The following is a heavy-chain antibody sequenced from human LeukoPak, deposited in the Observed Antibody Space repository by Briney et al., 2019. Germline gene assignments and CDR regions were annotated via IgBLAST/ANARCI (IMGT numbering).Heavy chain of an antibody. CDR3: ARDPKPEYGMDV. CDR2: INPNSGGT. CDR1: GYTFTGYY. Sequence: ASVKVSCKASGYTFTGYYMHWVRQAPGQGLEWMGWINPNSGGTNYAQKFQGRVTMTRDTSISTAYMELSRLGSDDTAVYYCARDPKPEYGMDVWGQGTTVTVSS. J-gene: IGHJ6*02. V-gene: IGHV1-2*02.